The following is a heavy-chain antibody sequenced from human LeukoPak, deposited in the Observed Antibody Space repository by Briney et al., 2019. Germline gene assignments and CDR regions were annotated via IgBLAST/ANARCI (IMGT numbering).Heavy chain of an antibody. CDR1: GFTFSNYW. CDR2: IKQDGSEK. CDR3: AREYRGSRYF. J-gene: IGHJ4*02. D-gene: IGHD2/OR15-2a*01. Sequence: GGSLRLSCAASGFTFSNYWMSWVRQAPGKGLEWVANIKQDGSEKYYVDSVKGRFTISRDNAKNSLYLQMNSLRVEDTAVYYCAREYRGSRYFRGQGTLVTVSS. V-gene: IGHV3-7*01.